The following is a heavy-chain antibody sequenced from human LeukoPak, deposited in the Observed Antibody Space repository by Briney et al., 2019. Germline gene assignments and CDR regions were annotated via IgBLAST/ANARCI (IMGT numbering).Heavy chain of an antibody. CDR2: MDPNSGNT. CDR3: ARGNLWLAALDF. J-gene: IGHJ4*02. CDR1: AYTFTSYD. Sequence: ASVKVSCKASAYTFTSYDINWVRQVTGQGLEWMGWMDPNSGNTDYAQRFQGRVTIPRNTSISTAYMELSSLRSEDTAVYYCARGNLWLAALDFWGQGTLVTVSS. D-gene: IGHD6-19*01. V-gene: IGHV1-8*02.